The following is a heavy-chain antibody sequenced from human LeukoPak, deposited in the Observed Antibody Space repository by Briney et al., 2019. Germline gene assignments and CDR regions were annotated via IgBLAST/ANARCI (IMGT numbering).Heavy chain of an antibody. D-gene: IGHD3-10*01. CDR3: ARTVGGSGSYYNPGWFDP. CDR2: ISSSGSTI. J-gene: IGHJ5*02. Sequence: GGSLRLSCVASGFTFSDYYMSWIRQAPGKGLEWVSYISSSGSTIYYADSVKGRFTTSRDSAKNSLYLQMTSLRAEDTAVYYCARTVGGSGSYYNPGWFDPWGQGTLVTVSS. V-gene: IGHV3-11*01. CDR1: GFTFSDYY.